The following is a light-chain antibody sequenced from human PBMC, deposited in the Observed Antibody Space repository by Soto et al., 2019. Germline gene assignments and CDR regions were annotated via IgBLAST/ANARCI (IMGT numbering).Light chain of an antibody. J-gene: IGKJ1*01. CDR2: DAS. CDR1: QSITTW. V-gene: IGKV1-5*01. CDR3: QNYDSYSPWT. Sequence: DIQMTQSPSTLSAVVGDRVTITCRASQSITTWLAWYQQKPGKAPKLLISDASNLESGVPSRFSGGGSGTEFTLTISSLQPDDFATYYCQNYDSYSPWTFGQGTKVESK.